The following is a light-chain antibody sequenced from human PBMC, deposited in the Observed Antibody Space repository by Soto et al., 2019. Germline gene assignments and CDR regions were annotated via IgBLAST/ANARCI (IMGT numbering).Light chain of an antibody. Sequence: QSVLTQPPSASGSPGQSISISCTGTSSDVGGYNYVSWYQQHPGKAPKLMIYEVNSRPSGVSNRFSGSKSGNTASLTISGLQAEDEADYYCSSYTSSTTLEVFGTGTKLTVL. CDR1: SSDVGGYNY. J-gene: IGLJ1*01. CDR3: SSYTSSTTLEV. V-gene: IGLV2-14*01. CDR2: EVN.